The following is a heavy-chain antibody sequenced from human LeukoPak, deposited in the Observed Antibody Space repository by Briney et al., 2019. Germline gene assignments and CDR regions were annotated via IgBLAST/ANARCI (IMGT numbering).Heavy chain of an antibody. V-gene: IGHV4-59*08. J-gene: IGHJ3*02. CDR1: GGSISSYY. CDR2: IYYSGST. D-gene: IGHD3-10*01. Sequence: SETLSLTCTVSGGSISSYYWSWIRQPPGKGREWIGYIYYSGSTNYNPSLKRRVTISVDTSKNQFSLKLSSVTAADPAVYSCARRFGELDAFDIWGQGTMVTVSS. CDR3: ARRFGELDAFDI.